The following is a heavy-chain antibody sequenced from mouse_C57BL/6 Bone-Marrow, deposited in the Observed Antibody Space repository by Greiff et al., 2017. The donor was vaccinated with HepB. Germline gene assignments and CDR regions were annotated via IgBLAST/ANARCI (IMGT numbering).Heavy chain of an antibody. CDR3: ARHDDYGSSYSFAY. V-gene: IGHV2-6-1*01. CDR1: GFSLTSYG. J-gene: IGHJ3*01. Sequence: VQLQESGPGLVAPSQSLSITCTVSGFSLTSYGVHWVRQPPGKGLEWLVVIWSDGSTTYNSALKSRLSISKDNSKSQVFLKMNSLQTDDTAMYYCARHDDYGSSYSFAYWGQGTLVTVSA. D-gene: IGHD1-1*01. CDR2: IWSDGST.